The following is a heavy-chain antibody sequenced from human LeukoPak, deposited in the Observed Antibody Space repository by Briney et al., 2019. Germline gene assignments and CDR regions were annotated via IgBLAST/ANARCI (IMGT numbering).Heavy chain of an antibody. V-gene: IGHV1-69*13. J-gene: IGHJ5*02. Sequence: GASVKVSCKASGGTFSSYAISWVRQAPGQGLEWMGGIIPIFGTANYAQKFQGRVTITADESTSTAYMELSSLRSEDTAVYYCARGSDDFWSINWFDPWGQGTLVTVSS. CDR2: IIPIFGTA. D-gene: IGHD3-3*01. CDR1: GGTFSSYA. CDR3: ARGSDDFWSINWFDP.